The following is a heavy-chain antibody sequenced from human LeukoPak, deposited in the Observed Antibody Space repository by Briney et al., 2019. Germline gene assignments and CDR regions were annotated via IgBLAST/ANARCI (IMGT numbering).Heavy chain of an antibody. Sequence: GGSLRLSCAASGFTFSSYALSWVRQASGKGLEWVSAISGSGGSTYYADSVKGRFTISRDNSKNTLYLQMNSLRAEDTAVYYCAKDTDIAVAGTDYWGQGTLVTVSS. CDR3: AKDTDIAVAGTDY. CDR2: ISGSGGST. V-gene: IGHV3-23*01. J-gene: IGHJ4*02. CDR1: GFTFSSYA. D-gene: IGHD6-19*01.